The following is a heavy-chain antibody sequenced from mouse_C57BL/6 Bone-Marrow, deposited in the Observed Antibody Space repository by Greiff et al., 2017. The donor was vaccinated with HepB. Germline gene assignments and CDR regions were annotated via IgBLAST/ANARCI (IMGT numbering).Heavy chain of an antibody. CDR2: ISDGGSYT. D-gene: IGHD1-1*01. Sequence: EVQGVESGGGLVKPGGSLKLSCAASGFTFSSYAMSWVRQTPEKRLEWVATISDGGSYTYYPDNVKGRFTISRDNAKNNLYLQMSHLKSEDTAMYYCARDPATVVNAMDYWGQGTSVTVSS. J-gene: IGHJ4*01. CDR3: ARDPATVVNAMDY. V-gene: IGHV5-4*01. CDR1: GFTFSSYA.